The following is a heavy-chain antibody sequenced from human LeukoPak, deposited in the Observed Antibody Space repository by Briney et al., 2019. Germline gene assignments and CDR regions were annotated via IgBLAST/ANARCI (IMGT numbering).Heavy chain of an antibody. CDR1: GGSISSYY. D-gene: IGHD3-9*01. J-gene: IGHJ4*02. Sequence: SETLSLTCTVSGGSISSYYWSWIRQPPGKGLEWIGRIYTSGSTNYNPSLKSRVTISVDTSKNQFSPKLSSVTAADTAVYYCASGLRYFDLYYWGQGTLVTVSS. V-gene: IGHV4-4*08. CDR3: ASGLRYFDLYY. CDR2: IYTSGST.